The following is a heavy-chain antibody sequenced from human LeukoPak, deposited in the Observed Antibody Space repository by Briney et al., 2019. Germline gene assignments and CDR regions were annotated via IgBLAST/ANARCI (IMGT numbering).Heavy chain of an antibody. CDR3: ARDGGYASGGYI. Sequence: NPSETLSLTCTVSGGSISNYYWSWVPQPPGKGLEWIGYIYYSGTTNYNPSLESRVTISVDTSKNQFSLNLSSVTAADTAVYYCARDGGYASGGYIWGQGTMVTVSS. V-gene: IGHV4-59*01. J-gene: IGHJ3*02. D-gene: IGHD3-10*01. CDR2: IYYSGTT. CDR1: GGSISNYY.